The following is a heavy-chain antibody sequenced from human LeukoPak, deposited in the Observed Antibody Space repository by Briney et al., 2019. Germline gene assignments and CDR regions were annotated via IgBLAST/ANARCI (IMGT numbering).Heavy chain of an antibody. D-gene: IGHD2-2*02. CDR1: GFTFSSYA. CDR2: ISGSGGST. CDR3: AKGRPLADIVVVPAAIYSYYYGMDV. Sequence: PGGSLRFSCAASGFTFSSYAMSWVRQAPGKGLEWVSAISGSGGSTYYADSVKGRFTISRDNSKNTLYLQMNSLRAEDTAVYYCAKGRPLADIVVVPAAIYSYYYGMDVWGQGTTVTVSS. V-gene: IGHV3-23*01. J-gene: IGHJ6*02.